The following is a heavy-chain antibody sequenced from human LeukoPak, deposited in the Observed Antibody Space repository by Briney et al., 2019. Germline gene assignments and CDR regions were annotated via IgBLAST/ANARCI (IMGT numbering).Heavy chain of an antibody. D-gene: IGHD3-22*01. CDR1: GGSITSYY. CDR3: ARVVREYDSNPPYYYYYGMDV. J-gene: IGHJ6*02. CDR2: IYYSGST. Sequence: NSSETLSLTCAVSGGSITSYYWSWIRQPPGKGLEWIGYIYYSGSTNYNPSLKSRVTISVDTSKNQFSLKLSSVTAADTAVYYCARVVREYDSNPPYYYYYGMDVWGQGTTVTVSS. V-gene: IGHV4-59*01.